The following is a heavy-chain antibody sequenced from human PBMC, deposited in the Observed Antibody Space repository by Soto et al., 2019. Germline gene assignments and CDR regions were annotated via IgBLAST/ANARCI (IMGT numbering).Heavy chain of an antibody. Sequence: SETLSLTCTVSGGSISSYYWSWIRQPPGKGLEWIGYIYYSGSTNYNPSLKSRVTISVDTSKNQFSLKLSSVTAADTAVYYCARVPAPSYCSGGSCSLGWYAFDIWGQGTMVTVSS. D-gene: IGHD2-15*01. CDR3: ARVPAPSYCSGGSCSLGWYAFDI. V-gene: IGHV4-59*01. CDR1: GGSISSYY. CDR2: IYYSGST. J-gene: IGHJ3*02.